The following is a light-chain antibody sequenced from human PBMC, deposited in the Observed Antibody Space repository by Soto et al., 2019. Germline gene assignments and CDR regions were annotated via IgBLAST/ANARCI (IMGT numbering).Light chain of an antibody. J-gene: IGKJ3*01. Sequence: DIQMTQSPSSLSASVGDRVTITCRASQGISNYLAWYQQKPGKVPKLLIYAASTLQSGVPSRFSGSGSGTDFTLTISGLQPEDVATYYCQKYNSAPRTFGPGIKVDIK. CDR1: QGISNY. V-gene: IGKV1-27*01. CDR3: QKYNSAPRT. CDR2: AAS.